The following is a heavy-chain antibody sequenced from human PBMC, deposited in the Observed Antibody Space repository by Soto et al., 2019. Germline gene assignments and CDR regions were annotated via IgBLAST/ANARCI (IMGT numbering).Heavy chain of an antibody. J-gene: IGHJ6*02. CDR1: GYTFTGYY. CDR3: ARDIKGSIFGGVNPTYYYYGMDV. D-gene: IGHD3-3*01. Sequence: ASVKVSCKASGYTFTGYYMHWVRQAPGQGLEWMGWINPNSGGTNYAQKFQGWVTMTRDTSISTAYMELSRLRSDDKAVYYCARDIKGSIFGGVNPTYYYYGMDVWGQGTTVTVSS. V-gene: IGHV1-2*04. CDR2: INPNSGGT.